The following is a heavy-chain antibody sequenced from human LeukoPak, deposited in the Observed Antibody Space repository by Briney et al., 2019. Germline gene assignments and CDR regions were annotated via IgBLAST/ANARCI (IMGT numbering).Heavy chain of an antibody. CDR1: GYTFTTYY. J-gene: IGHJ3*02. Sequence: ASVKVSCKASGYTFTTYYMHWVRQAPGQGLEWMGGIIPIFGTANYAQKFQGRVTITADESTSTAYMELSSLRSEDTAVYYCARSNYYDSSGYYYVFYAFDIWGQGTMVTVSP. D-gene: IGHD3-22*01. V-gene: IGHV1-69*13. CDR3: ARSNYYDSSGYYYVFYAFDI. CDR2: IIPIFGTA.